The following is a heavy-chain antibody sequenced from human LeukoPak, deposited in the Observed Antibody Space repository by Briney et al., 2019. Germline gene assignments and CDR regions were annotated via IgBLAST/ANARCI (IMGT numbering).Heavy chain of an antibody. V-gene: IGHV3-7*01. D-gene: IGHD6-6*01. CDR2: IKEDGSEK. J-gene: IGHJ4*02. Sequence: GSLRLSCAASGFTFSRYWMSWVRQAPGKGLEWVANIKEDGSEKHYVDSVKGRFSISRDNAKNSVYLQMNSLRAEDTAVYYCARLPRLEYSSSNDYWGQGTLVTVSS. CDR1: GFTFSRYW. CDR3: ARLPRLEYSSSNDY.